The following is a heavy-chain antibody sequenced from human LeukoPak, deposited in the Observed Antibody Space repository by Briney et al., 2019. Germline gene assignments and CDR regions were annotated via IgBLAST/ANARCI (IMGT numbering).Heavy chain of an antibody. J-gene: IGHJ1*01. V-gene: IGHV1-2*02. CDR3: ARDSADCSGGSCYSAEYFQH. D-gene: IGHD2-15*01. Sequence: ASVKVSCKTSGYTFTDYFMHWVRQAPGQGLEWMGWINPNTAGTNYAQKFQGRVTMTRDTSISTAYMELTRLTSDDTAVYYCARDSADCSGGSCYSAEYFQHWGQGTLVTVSS. CDR1: GYTFTDYF. CDR2: INPNTAGT.